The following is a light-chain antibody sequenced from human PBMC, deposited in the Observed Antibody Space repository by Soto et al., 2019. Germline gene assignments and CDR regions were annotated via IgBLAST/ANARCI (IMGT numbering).Light chain of an antibody. CDR1: QSVSNN. J-gene: IGKJ4*01. CDR3: QLYNNWPPLT. Sequence: EIVMTQSPATLSVSPGERATLSCRASQSVSNNLAWYQQKPGQAPRLLIYGASTRATGIPARFSGSGSGTEFTLTISSLRSDDLAVYYCQLYNNWPPLTFGGGTKVEI. CDR2: GAS. V-gene: IGKV3-15*01.